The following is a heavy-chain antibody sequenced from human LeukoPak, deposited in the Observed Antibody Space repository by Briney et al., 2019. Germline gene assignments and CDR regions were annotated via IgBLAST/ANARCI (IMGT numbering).Heavy chain of an antibody. CDR3: ARVRLWLRGPDY. Sequence: SETLSLTCTVSGGSISSSTYYWGWIRQPPGKGLEWIGSIYYSGSTYYNPSLKSRVTISVDTSKNQFSLKLSSVTAADTAVYYCARVRLWLRGPDYWGQGTLVTVSS. CDR2: IYYSGST. D-gene: IGHD5-18*01. V-gene: IGHV4-39*07. CDR1: GGSISSSTYY. J-gene: IGHJ4*02.